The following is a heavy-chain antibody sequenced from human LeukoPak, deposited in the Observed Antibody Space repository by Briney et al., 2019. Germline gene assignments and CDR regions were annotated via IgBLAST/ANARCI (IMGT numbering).Heavy chain of an antibody. CDR1: GFDVSSNH. CDR3: ARAQYYYDSGAYGPDY. D-gene: IGHD3-22*01. J-gene: IGHJ4*02. CDR2: LYGGDRT. Sequence: GGSLRLSCAASGFDVSSNHMSWVRQAPGKGPEWVSVLYGGDRTYYADSVKGRFTISADKSSNTLYLQMNSLRAEDTAVYYCARAQYYYDSGAYGPDYWGQGTQVTVSS. V-gene: IGHV3-53*01.